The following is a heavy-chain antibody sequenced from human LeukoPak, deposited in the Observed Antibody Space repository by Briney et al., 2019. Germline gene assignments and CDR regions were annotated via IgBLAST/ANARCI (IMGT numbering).Heavy chain of an antibody. D-gene: IGHD6-13*01. CDR3: ARDPYSSSWYDY. CDR1: GFTFSSYW. V-gene: IGHV4-39*07. J-gene: IGHJ4*02. Sequence: GSLRLSCAASGFTFSSYWMSWVRQAPGKGLEWIGSIYYSGSTYYNPSLKSRVTISVDTSKNQFSLKLSSVTAADTAVYYCARDPYSSSWYDYWGQGTLVTVSS. CDR2: IYYSGST.